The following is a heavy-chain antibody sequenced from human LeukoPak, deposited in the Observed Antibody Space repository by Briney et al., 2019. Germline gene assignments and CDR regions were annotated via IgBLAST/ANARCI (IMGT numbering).Heavy chain of an antibody. Sequence: SETLSLTCAVYGGSFSGYYWSWIRQPPGKGLEWIGEINHSGSTNYNPSLKSRVTISVDTSKNQFSLKVGYVTAADTAVYYCARECGWYYFDYWGQGTLVTVSS. J-gene: IGHJ4*02. CDR3: ARECGWYYFDY. CDR1: GGSFSGYY. V-gene: IGHV4-34*01. D-gene: IGHD2-21*01. CDR2: INHSGST.